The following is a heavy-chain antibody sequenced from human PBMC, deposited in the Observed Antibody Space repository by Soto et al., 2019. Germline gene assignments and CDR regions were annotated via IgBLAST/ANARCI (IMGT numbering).Heavy chain of an antibody. Sequence: GGSLRLSCAASGFTFSSYSMNWFRQAPGKGLEWVSYISSSSSTIYYADSVKGRFTISRDNAKNSLYLQMNSLRAEDTAVYYCAGHYDILTGYSTGPIDYWGQGTLVTVST. V-gene: IGHV3-48*01. J-gene: IGHJ4*02. CDR1: GFTFSSYS. CDR3: AGHYDILTGYSTGPIDY. CDR2: ISSSSSTI. D-gene: IGHD3-9*01.